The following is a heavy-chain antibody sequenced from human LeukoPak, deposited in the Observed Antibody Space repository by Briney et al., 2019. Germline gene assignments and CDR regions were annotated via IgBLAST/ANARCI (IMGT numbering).Heavy chain of an antibody. Sequence: PSETLSLTCTVSGGSISSGDCYWSWIRQPPGKGLEWIGYIYYSGSTYYNPSLKSRVTISVDTSKNQFSLKLSSVTAADTAVYYCARTRITMVRGVIIYYGMDVWGQGTTVTVSS. J-gene: IGHJ6*02. D-gene: IGHD3-10*01. CDR1: GGSISSGDCY. CDR2: IYYSGST. V-gene: IGHV4-30-4*01. CDR3: ARTRITMVRGVIIYYGMDV.